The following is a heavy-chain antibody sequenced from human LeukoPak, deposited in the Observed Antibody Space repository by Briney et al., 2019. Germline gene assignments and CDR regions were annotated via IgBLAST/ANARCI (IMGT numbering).Heavy chain of an antibody. V-gene: IGHV4-59*08. CDR2: IYYSGST. D-gene: IGHD3-22*01. CDR1: GGSISSYY. Sequence: SETLSLTCTVSGGSISSYYWSWIRQPPGKGLEWIGYIYYSGSTNYNPSLKSRVTISVDTSKNQFSLKPSSVTAADTAVYYCARREYYYDSSGYYYLEYFDYWGQGTLVTVSS. CDR3: ARREYYYDSSGYYYLEYFDY. J-gene: IGHJ4*02.